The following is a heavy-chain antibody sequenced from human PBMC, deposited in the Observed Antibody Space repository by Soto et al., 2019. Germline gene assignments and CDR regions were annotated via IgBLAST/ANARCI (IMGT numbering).Heavy chain of an antibody. V-gene: IGHV3-48*01. CDR3: AKEVGGGAAMLTSHLDY. CDR1: GFTFSSYS. J-gene: IGHJ4*02. Sequence: PGGSLRLSCAASGFTFSSYSMNWVRQAPGKGLEWVSYISSSSSTIYYADSVKGRFTISRDNAKSTLYLHMNSLRADDTAIYYCAKEVGGGAAMLTSHLDYWGQGTLVTVAS. D-gene: IGHD5-18*01. CDR2: ISSSSSTI.